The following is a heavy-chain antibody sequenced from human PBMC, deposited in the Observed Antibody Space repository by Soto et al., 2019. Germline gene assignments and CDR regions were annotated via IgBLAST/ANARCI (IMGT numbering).Heavy chain of an antibody. CDR1: GFTFSSYW. CDR3: ARGLYLKYGQDY. Sequence: GGSLRLSCAASGFTFSSYWMHWVRQAPGKGVVWVSRINGDGGSTNYADSVKGRFTISRDNAKNTVYLQVDSLRAEDTAVYYCARGLYLKYGQDYWDQGTLVTVSS. D-gene: IGHD2-2*01. CDR2: INGDGGST. V-gene: IGHV3-74*01. J-gene: IGHJ4*02.